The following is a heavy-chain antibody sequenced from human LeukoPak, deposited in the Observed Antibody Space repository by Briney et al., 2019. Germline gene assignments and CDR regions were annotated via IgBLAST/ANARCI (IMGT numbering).Heavy chain of an antibody. D-gene: IGHD2-15*01. V-gene: IGHV4-59*08. CDR3: ARRVVVAATRYNWFDP. CDR1: GGSISSYY. J-gene: IGHJ5*02. Sequence: SETLSLTCTVSGGSISSYYWSWIRQPPGKGLEWIGYIYYSGSTNYNPSLKSRVTISVDTSKNQFSLKLSSVTAADTAVYYCARRVVVAATRYNWFDPWGQGTLVTVSS. CDR2: IYYSGST.